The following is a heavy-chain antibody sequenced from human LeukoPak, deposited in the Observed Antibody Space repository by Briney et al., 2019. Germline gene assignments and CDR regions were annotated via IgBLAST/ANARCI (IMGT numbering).Heavy chain of an antibody. V-gene: IGHV4-4*02. CDR3: ARGPHCSSTSCYVGAFDY. Sequence: SETLSLTCAVSGGSISSSNWWSWVRQPPGKGLEWIGEIYHSGSTNYNPSLKSRVTISVDKSKNQFSLKLSSVTAADTAVYYCARGPHCSSTSCYVGAFDYWGRGTLVTVSS. D-gene: IGHD2-2*01. CDR2: IYHSGST. J-gene: IGHJ4*02. CDR1: GGSISSSNW.